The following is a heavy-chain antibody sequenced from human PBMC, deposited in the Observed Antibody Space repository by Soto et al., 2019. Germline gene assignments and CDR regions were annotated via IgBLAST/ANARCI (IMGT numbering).Heavy chain of an antibody. CDR2: INAAKGNT. J-gene: IGHJ4*02. D-gene: IGHD2-2*01. Sequence: QVQLVQSGAEVKKPGASVKVSCTASGYAFSGYAVHWVRQAPGQNFEWMGWINAAKGNTEYSQKFQGRVTMTRDTSANTAYMELSSLRSDDTAVYYCARVYCGSTSCRYYIDYWGQGTLVAVSS. CDR3: ARVYCGSTSCRYYIDY. V-gene: IGHV1-3*01. CDR1: GYAFSGYA.